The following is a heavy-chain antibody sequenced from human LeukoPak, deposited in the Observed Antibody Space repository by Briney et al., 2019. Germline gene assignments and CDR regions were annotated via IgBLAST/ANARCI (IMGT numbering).Heavy chain of an antibody. D-gene: IGHD2-2*01. Sequence: GGSLRLSCAASGFTFSDYYMSWIRQAPGKGLEWVSYISSSGSTIYYADSVKGRFTISRDNAKNSLYLQMNSLRAEDTAVYYCARDRAYCSSTSCYSWFDPWGQGALVTVSS. CDR1: GFTFSDYY. CDR3: ARDRAYCSSTSCYSWFDP. J-gene: IGHJ5*02. V-gene: IGHV3-11*01. CDR2: ISSSGSTI.